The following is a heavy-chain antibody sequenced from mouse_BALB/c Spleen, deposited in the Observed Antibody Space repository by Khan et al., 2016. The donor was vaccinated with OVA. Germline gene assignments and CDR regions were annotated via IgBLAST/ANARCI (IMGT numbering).Heavy chain of an antibody. J-gene: IGHJ2*01. Sequence: EVQLLESGPSLVKPSQTLSLTCSVTGDSITSGYWNWVRKFPGNKLEYMGYINYGGGTYYNPSIKSRISITRDTTKNQYYLQLKSVLTEDTATYYCSRYNGFYYFDYWGQGTTLTVSA. D-gene: IGHD1-2*01. V-gene: IGHV3-8*02. CDR3: SRYNGFYYFDY. CDR2: INYGGGT. CDR1: GDSITSGY.